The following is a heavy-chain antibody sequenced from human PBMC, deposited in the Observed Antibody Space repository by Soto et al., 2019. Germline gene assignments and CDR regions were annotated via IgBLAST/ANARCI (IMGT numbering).Heavy chain of an antibody. CDR2: IYSGGST. D-gene: IGHD3-10*01. CDR3: AIGSGDYYYYMDV. Sequence: GGSLRLSCAASGFTVSSNYMSWVRQAPGKGLEWVSVIYSGGSTYYADSVKGRFTISRHNSKNTLYLQMNSLRAEDTAVYYCAIGSGDYYYYMDVWGKGTTVTVSS. V-gene: IGHV3-53*04. CDR1: GFTVSSNY. J-gene: IGHJ6*03.